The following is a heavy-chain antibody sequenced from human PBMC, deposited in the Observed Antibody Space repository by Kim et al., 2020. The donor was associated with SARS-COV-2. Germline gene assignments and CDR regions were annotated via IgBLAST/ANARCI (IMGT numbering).Heavy chain of an antibody. J-gene: IGHJ6*02. CDR1: GFSLSTSGMC. CDR2: IDWDDDK. V-gene: IGHV2-70*11. CDR3: ARIHEVRGVRDYYYYGMDV. D-gene: IGHD3-10*01. Sequence: SGPTLVNPTQTLTLTCTFSGFSLSTSGMCVSWIRQPPGKALEWLARIDWDDDKYYSTSLKTRLTISKDTSKNQVVLTMTNMDPVDTATYYCARIHEVRGVRDYYYYGMDVWGQGTTVTVSS.